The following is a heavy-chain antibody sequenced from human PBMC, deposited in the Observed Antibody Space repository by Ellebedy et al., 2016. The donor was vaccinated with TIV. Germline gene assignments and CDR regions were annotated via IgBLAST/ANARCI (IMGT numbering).Heavy chain of an antibody. CDR1: GYTFTSYG. CDR2: ISAYNGNT. J-gene: IGHJ4*02. Sequence: ASVKVSCXASGYTFTSYGISWVRQAPGQGLEWMGWISAYNGNTNYAQKLQGRVTMTTDTSTSTAYMELRSLRSDDTAVYYCARERYSSGWYEGGDYWGQGTLVTVSS. V-gene: IGHV1-18*01. D-gene: IGHD6-19*01. CDR3: ARERYSSGWYEGGDY.